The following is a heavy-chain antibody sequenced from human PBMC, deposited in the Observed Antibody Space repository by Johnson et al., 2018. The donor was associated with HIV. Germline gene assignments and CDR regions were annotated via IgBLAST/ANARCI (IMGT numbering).Heavy chain of an antibody. CDR1: GFTFSNYA. V-gene: IGHV3-30*04. CDR3: AKERGISGGFDF. J-gene: IGHJ3*01. D-gene: IGHD2-15*01. CDR2: ISYDGSNK. Sequence: QVQLVESGGGVVQPGRSLRLSCPASGFTFSNYAMHWVRQAPGKGLEWVAVISYDGSNKYYADSVKGRFTISRDNSKNTLYLQMNSLRAEDTAVYYCAKERGISGGFDFWGQGTRVTVSS.